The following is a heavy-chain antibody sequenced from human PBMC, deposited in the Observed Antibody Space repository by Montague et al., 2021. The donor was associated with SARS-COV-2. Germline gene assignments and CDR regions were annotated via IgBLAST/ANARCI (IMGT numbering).Heavy chain of an antibody. CDR2: ISSSSSYI. CDR3: AGFCGSKCCYDDYFYSYGLDV. J-gene: IGHJ6*02. D-gene: IGHD2-2*01. CDR1: GFSFNSYN. V-gene: IGHV3-21*01. Sequence: SLRLSCAASGFSFNSYNMNWVRQAPGRGLEWVSSISSSSSYIYYADSVRGRFTISRDNARNSLYLQMNSLSAEDTAVYYCAGFCGSKCCYDDYFYSYGLDVWGQGTTVTVS.